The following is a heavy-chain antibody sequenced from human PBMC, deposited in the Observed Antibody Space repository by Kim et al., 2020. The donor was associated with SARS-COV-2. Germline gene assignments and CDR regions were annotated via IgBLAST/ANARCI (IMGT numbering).Heavy chain of an antibody. D-gene: IGHD3-10*01. CDR1: GGSFSGYH. J-gene: IGHJ6*02. Sequence: SETLSLTCAVYGGSFSGYHWSWIRQPPGKGLEWIGEIDHGGSINYNPSLKSRVTIPIDTSKNQFSLKLTSVTAADTGFYFCAGGRAGVVPSSILGIGPHYDYFIRDVWGHGTTVTVPS. CDR3: AGGRAGVVPSSILGIGPHYDYFIRDV. V-gene: IGHV4-34*01. CDR2: IDHGGSI.